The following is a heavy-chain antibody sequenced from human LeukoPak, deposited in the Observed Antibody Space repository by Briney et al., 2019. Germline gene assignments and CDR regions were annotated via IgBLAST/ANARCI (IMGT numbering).Heavy chain of an antibody. CDR3: ARIGRYGSGSYYNVYYYYYGMDV. CDR1: GGSFSGYY. CDR2: INHIGST. V-gene: IGHV4-34*01. D-gene: IGHD3-10*01. J-gene: IGHJ6*02. Sequence: PSETLSLTCAVYGGSFSGYYWSWIRQRPGEGLEWIVEINHIGSTTYNPSLKSRVTISVDTSKNQFSLKLSSVTAADTAVYYCARIGRYGSGSYYNVYYYYYGMDVWGQGTLVTVSS.